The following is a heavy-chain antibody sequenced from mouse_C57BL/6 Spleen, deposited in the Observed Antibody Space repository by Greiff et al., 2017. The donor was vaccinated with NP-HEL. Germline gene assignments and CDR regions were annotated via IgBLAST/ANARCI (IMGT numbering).Heavy chain of an antibody. Sequence: QVQLKQPGAELVMPGASVKLSCKASGYTFTSYWMHWVKQRPGQGLEWIGEIDPSDSYTNYNQKFKGKSTLTVDKSSSTAYMQLSILTSEDSAVYYCARANSPQGYYFDYWGQGTTLTVSS. CDR3: ARANSPQGYYFDY. CDR1: GYTFTSYW. V-gene: IGHV1-69*01. D-gene: IGHD4-1*01. J-gene: IGHJ2*01. CDR2: IDPSDSYT.